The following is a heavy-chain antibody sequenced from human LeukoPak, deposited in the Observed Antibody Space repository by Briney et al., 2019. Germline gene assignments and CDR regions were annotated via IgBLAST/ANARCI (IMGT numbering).Heavy chain of an antibody. D-gene: IGHD3-3*01. CDR3: DLPERGTGGYYTSY. Sequence: SVKVSCKASGGTFSSYAISWVRQAPGQGLEWMGRIIPILGIANYAQKFQGRVTITADKSTSTAYMELSSLRSEDTAVYYCDLPERGTGGYYTSYWGQGTLVTVSS. CDR2: IIPILGIA. V-gene: IGHV1-69*04. CDR1: GGTFSSYA. J-gene: IGHJ4*02.